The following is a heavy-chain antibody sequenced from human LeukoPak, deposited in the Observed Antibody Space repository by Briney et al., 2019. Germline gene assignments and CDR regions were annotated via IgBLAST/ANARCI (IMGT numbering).Heavy chain of an antibody. CDR3: ARSGSGYLRYYFDY. Sequence: SETLSLTCTVSGGSISSSSYYWGWIRQPPGKGLEWIGSIYYSGSTYHNPSLKSRVTISVDTSKNHFSLKLSSVTAADTAVYYCARSGSGYLRYYFDYWGQGTLVTVSS. J-gene: IGHJ4*02. CDR2: IYYSGST. CDR1: GGSISSSSYY. D-gene: IGHD5-12*01. V-gene: IGHV4-39*07.